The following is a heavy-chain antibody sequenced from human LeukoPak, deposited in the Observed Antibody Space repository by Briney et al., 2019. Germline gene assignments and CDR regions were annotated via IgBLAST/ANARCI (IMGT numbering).Heavy chain of an antibody. CDR3: ARDTYYYMDV. J-gene: IGHJ6*03. CDR2: ISPNSGGT. V-gene: IGHV1-2*06. Sequence: ASVKVSCKASGYTFSDYYLHWVRLAPGQGLEWMGRISPNSGGTDYAQKFQGKVTMTRDTSISTAYMELSRLRSDDTAVYYCARDTYYYMDVWGKGTTVTVSS. CDR1: GYTFSDYY.